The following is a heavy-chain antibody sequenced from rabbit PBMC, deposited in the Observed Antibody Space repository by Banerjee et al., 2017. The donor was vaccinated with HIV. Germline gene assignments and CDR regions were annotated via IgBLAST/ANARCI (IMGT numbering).Heavy chain of an antibody. CDR2: IYTGSGST. V-gene: IGHV1S45*01. Sequence: QEQLVESGGGLVQPGGSLTLSCKASGFTISSNYWMGWVRQAPGKGLEWIGCIYTGSGSTYYASWAKGRFTISKTSSTTVTLQMTSLTAADTATYFCARGYAGYAGYGYVDYFNLWGQGTLVTVS. CDR3: ARGYAGYAGYGYVDYFNL. CDR1: GFTISSNYW. D-gene: IGHD6-1*01. J-gene: IGHJ4*01.